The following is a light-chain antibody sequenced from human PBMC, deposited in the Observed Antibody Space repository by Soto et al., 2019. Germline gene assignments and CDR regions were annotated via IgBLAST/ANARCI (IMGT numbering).Light chain of an antibody. V-gene: IGKV3-20*01. CDR2: DAS. CDR1: QSVSSSF. J-gene: IGKJ1*01. CDR3: LQDYNYPWT. Sequence: EIVLKQSPGTLSLSPGERATLSCRASQSVSSSFLAWYQQKPGQAPRLLIYDASKRATGIPARFSGSGSGTDFTLKISSLEPEDFATYYCLQDYNYPWTFGQGTKVDIK.